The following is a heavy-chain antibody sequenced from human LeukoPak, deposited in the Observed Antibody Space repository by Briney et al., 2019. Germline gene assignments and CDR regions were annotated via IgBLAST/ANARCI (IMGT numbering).Heavy chain of an antibody. V-gene: IGHV3-30*18. J-gene: IGHJ3*02. D-gene: IGHD6-19*01. CDR2: ISYDGSNK. Sequence: GGSLRLSCAASGFTFSSYGMHWVRQAPGKGLEWVAVISYDGSNKYYADSVKGRFTISRDNSKNTLYLQMNSLRAEDTAVYYCAKPRGAGRNAFDIWGQGTMVTASS. CDR1: GFTFSSYG. CDR3: AKPRGAGRNAFDI.